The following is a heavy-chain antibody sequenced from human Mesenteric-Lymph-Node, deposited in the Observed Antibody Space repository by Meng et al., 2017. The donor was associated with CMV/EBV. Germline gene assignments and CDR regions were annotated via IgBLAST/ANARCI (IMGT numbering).Heavy chain of an antibody. J-gene: IGHJ6*02. CDR3: ARDRVELRYPYYYYGMDV. CDR1: GGTFSSYT. V-gene: IGHV1-69*16. CDR2: IIPILGIA. Sequence: SVKVSCKASGGTFSSYTISWVRQAPGQGLEWMGRIIPILGIANYAQKFQGRVTITTDESTSTAYMELSSLRSEDTAVYYCARDRVELRYPYYYYGMDVWGQGTTVTVSS. D-gene: IGHD1-7*01.